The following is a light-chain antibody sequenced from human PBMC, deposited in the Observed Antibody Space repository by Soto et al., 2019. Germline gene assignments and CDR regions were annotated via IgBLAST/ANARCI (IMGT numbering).Light chain of an antibody. CDR1: SSDVGSYNL. CDR2: EVI. CDR3: CSYAGRSTPWV. V-gene: IGLV2-23*02. Sequence: QSALTQPASVSGSPGQSITISCTGTSSDVGSYNLVSWYQQNPGKAPKLMIFEVIKRPSGVSNRFSDSKSGATASLTISGLQAEDEADYYCCSYAGRSTPWVFGGGTKLTVL. J-gene: IGLJ3*02.